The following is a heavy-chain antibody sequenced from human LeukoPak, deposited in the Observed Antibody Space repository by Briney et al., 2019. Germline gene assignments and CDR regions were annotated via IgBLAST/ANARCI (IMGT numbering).Heavy chain of an antibody. CDR1: GYSISSGYY. V-gene: IGHV4-38-2*01. Sequence: PSETLSLTCAVSGYSISSGYYWGWIRQPPGKGLEWIGSIYHSGSTYYNPSLKSRVTISVDTSKNQFSLKLSSVTAADTAVYYCARADYGDPYYFDYWGQGTQVTVSS. CDR3: ARADYGDPYYFDY. J-gene: IGHJ4*02. CDR2: IYHSGST. D-gene: IGHD4-17*01.